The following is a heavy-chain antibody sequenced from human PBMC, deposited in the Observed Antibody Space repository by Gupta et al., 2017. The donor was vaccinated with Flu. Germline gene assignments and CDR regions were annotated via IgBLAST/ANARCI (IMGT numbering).Heavy chain of an antibody. J-gene: IGHJ5*02. D-gene: IGHD2-2*01. Sequence: EVQLVESGGGLVKPGGSLRLSCAASGFTFSSYSMNWVRRAPGKGLEWVSSISSSSSYIYYADSVKGRFTISRDNAKNSLYLQMNSLRAEDTAVYYCARGGSGCSSTSCLGWFDPWGQGTLVTVSS. CDR3: ARGGSGCSSTSCLGWFDP. CDR2: ISSSSSYI. CDR1: GFTFSSYS. V-gene: IGHV3-21*01.